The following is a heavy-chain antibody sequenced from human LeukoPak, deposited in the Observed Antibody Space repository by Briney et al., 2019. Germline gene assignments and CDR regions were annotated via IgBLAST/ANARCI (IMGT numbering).Heavy chain of an antibody. D-gene: IGHD2-21*02. J-gene: IGHJ3*02. CDR2: ISYDGSNK. CDR3: AKDLQKQIVVVTAGLAAFDI. V-gene: IGHV3-30*18. Sequence: GGSLRLSCAASGFTFSSYGMHWVRQAPGKGLEWVAVISYDGSNKYYADSVKGRFIISRDNSKNTLYLQMNSLRAEDTAVYYCAKDLQKQIVVVTAGLAAFDIWGQGTMVTVS. CDR1: GFTFSSYG.